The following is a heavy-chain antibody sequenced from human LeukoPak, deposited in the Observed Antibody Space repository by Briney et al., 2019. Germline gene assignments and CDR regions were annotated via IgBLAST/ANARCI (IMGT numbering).Heavy chain of an antibody. J-gene: IGHJ6*02. CDR3: AKGNGGSSGEYFYYGMDV. CDR1: RFTFSSYA. Sequence: LPGGSLRLSCAASRFTFSSYAMTWVRQAPGKGLEWVSAISGSGGNTYYADSVKGRFTISRDNSKNTLYLQLTSLRAEDTAVYYCAKGNGGSSGEYFYYGMDVWGQGTTVTVSS. D-gene: IGHD2-15*01. CDR2: ISGSGGNT. V-gene: IGHV3-23*01.